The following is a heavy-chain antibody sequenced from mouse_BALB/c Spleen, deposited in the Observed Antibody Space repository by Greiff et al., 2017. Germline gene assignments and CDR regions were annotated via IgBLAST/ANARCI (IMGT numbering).Heavy chain of an antibody. V-gene: IGHV1-54*01. Sequence: QAQLKESGAELVRPGTSVKVSCKASGYAFTNYLIEWVKQRPGQGLEWIGVINPGSGGTNYNEKFKGKATLTADKSSSTAYMQLSSLTSDDSAVYFCARGIYYDYDGFAYWGQGTLVTVSA. J-gene: IGHJ3*01. CDR3: ARGIYYDYDGFAY. D-gene: IGHD2-4*01. CDR1: GYAFTNYL. CDR2: INPGSGGT.